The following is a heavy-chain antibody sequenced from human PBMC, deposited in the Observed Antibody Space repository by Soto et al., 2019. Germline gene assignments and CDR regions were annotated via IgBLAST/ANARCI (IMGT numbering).Heavy chain of an antibody. CDR2: IYYSGST. CDR1: GGSVSSGSYY. Sequence: SETLSLTCTVSGGSVSSGSYYWSWIRQPPGKGLEWIGYIYYSGSTNYNPSLKSRVTISVDTSKNQFSLKLSSVTAADTAVYYCARTIGYSSSWYNHDAFDIWGQGTMVTVSS. V-gene: IGHV4-61*01. CDR3: ARTIGYSSSWYNHDAFDI. J-gene: IGHJ3*02. D-gene: IGHD6-13*01.